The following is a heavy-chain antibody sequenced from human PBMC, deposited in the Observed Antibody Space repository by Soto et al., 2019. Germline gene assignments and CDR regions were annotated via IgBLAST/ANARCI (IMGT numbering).Heavy chain of an antibody. CDR1: GGSVSSGSYY. D-gene: IGHD3-22*01. CDR3: VRDGGSGYYQQPIYDY. J-gene: IGHJ4*02. CDR2: IYYSGST. Sequence: SETLSLTCTVSGGSVSSGSYYWSWIRQPPGKGLEWIGYIYYSGSTNYNPSLKSRVTISVDTSKNQFSLKLSSVTAADTAVYYCVRDGGSGYYQQPIYDYWGQGTLVTVSS. V-gene: IGHV4-61*01.